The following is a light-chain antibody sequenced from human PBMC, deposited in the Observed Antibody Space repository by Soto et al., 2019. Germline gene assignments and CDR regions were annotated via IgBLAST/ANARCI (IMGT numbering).Light chain of an antibody. Sequence: QAVVTQPPSASGTPGQRVTISCAGSSSNIGSNYVYWYQQLPGTAPKLLIYRNNQRPSGVPDRFSGSKSGTSASLAISGLRSEDEAYYYCAAWDDSLRGVFGGGTKLTVL. CDR2: RNN. CDR3: AAWDDSLRGV. CDR1: SSNIGSNY. V-gene: IGLV1-47*01. J-gene: IGLJ2*01.